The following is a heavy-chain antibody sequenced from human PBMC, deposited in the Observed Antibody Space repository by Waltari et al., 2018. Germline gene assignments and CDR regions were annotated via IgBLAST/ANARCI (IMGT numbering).Heavy chain of an antibody. CDR1: GGSFSGYY. J-gene: IGHJ4*02. CDR3: ARGTDPLINIVVVPAAEYYFDY. CDR2: RNHSGST. V-gene: IGHV4-34*01. D-gene: IGHD2-2*01. Sequence: QVQLQQWGAGLLKPSETLSLTCAVYGGSFSGYYWSWIRQPPGQGLEWIGERNHSGSTNYNPSLTSRVTIAVDTSKNQFSLKLSSVTAADTAVYYCARGTDPLINIVVVPAAEYYFDYWGQGTLVTVSS.